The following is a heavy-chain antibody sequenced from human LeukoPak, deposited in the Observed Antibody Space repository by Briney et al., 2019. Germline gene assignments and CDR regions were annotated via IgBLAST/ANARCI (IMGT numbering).Heavy chain of an antibody. V-gene: IGHV3-30*01. D-gene: IGHD3-10*01. CDR1: GFTFTYYA. CDR2: MSYDGSDE. CDR3: AKDGLWFGDLTYFDY. Sequence: PGRSLRLSCAASGFTFTYYAMHWVRQAPGKGLEWVALMSYDGSDEYYADSVKGRFTISRDTSKNTLYLQMNSLRAEDTAVYYCAKDGLWFGDLTYFDYWGQGVLVTVSS. J-gene: IGHJ4*02.